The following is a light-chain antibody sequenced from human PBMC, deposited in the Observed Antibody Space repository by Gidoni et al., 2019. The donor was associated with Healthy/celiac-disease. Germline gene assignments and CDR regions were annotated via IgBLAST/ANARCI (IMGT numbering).Light chain of an antibody. CDR2: GNS. V-gene: IGLV1-40*01. J-gene: IGLJ3*02. CDR3: QSYDSSLSGWV. CDR1: SSNTGAGYA. Sequence: QSVLTQPPSVSGDPGQRVTISCTGSSSNTGAGYAVHWYQQFPGTAPKLLIYGNSTRPSGVPDRFSGSKSGTSASLAITGLQAEDEADYYCQSYDSSLSGWVFGGGTKLTVL.